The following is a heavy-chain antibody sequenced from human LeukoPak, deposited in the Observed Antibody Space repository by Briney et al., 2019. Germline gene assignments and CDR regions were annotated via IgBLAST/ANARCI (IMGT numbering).Heavy chain of an antibody. CDR1: GYTFTSYG. V-gene: IGHV1-18*01. CDR2: ISAYNGNT. J-gene: IGHJ6*02. Sequence: GASVKVSCKASGYTFTSYGISWVRQAPGQGLEWMGWISAYNGNTNYAQKLQGRVTMTTDTSTSTAYMELRSLRSDDTAVYYCARDGIVVVPAASSPRLYGMDVWGQGTTVTVSS. D-gene: IGHD2-2*01. CDR3: ARDGIVVVPAASSPRLYGMDV.